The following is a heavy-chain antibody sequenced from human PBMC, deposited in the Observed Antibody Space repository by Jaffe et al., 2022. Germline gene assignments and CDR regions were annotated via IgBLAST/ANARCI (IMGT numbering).Heavy chain of an antibody. CDR3: AKDYVNGRRAATTEKLDY. Sequence: EVQLLESGGGLVQPGGSLRLSCAASGFTFSNYVMTWVRQAPGKGLEWVSSLCGGGDCIHYADSVKGRFTISRDNSKNTLYLQMTGLRADDTAVYFCAKDYVNGRRAATTEKLDYWGQGTLVTVSS. CDR2: LCGGGDCI. V-gene: IGHV3-23*01. D-gene: IGHD5-12*01. CDR1: GFTFSNYV. J-gene: IGHJ4*02.